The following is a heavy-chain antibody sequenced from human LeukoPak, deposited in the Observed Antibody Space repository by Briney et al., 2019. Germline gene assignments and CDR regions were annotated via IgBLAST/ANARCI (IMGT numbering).Heavy chain of an antibody. D-gene: IGHD5-18*01. J-gene: IGHJ4*02. Sequence: ASVTASCKVSGYTFTELCICWVRQAPGKGLEWMATFDREDGGAIYAQRFQGRVTMTEDTSTDTAFLELSSLRSDDTAIYFCAAGRQYSLLDYWGQGTLVTVSS. CDR1: GYTFTELC. V-gene: IGHV1-24*01. CDR2: FDREDGGA. CDR3: AAGRQYSLLDY.